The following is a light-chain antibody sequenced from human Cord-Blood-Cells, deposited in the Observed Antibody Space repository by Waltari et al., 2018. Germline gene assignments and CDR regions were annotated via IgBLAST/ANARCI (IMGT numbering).Light chain of an antibody. CDR2: QDS. Sequence: SYELTQPPSLSVSPGQTASITCSGDKLGDKYACWYQQKPGQSPVRVIYQDSKRTSGIPERFSGSNAGNTAPLTISGTQAMDEADYYCQAWDSSTYVFGTGTKVTVL. CDR3: QAWDSSTYV. V-gene: IGLV3-1*01. J-gene: IGLJ1*01. CDR1: KLGDKY.